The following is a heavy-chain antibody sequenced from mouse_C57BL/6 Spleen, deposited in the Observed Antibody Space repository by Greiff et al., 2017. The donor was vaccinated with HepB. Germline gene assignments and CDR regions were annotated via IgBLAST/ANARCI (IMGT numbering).Heavy chain of an antibody. Sequence: VHLQQSWSELARPGASVQMSCKASGYTFTSYTMHWVKQRPGQGLEWIGYINPSSGYTKYNQKFKDKATLTADKSSSTAYMQLSSLTSEDSAVYYCARRLGDYWGQGTSVTVSS. CDR1: GYTFTSYT. CDR2: INPSSGYT. CDR3: ARRLGDY. J-gene: IGHJ4*01. V-gene: IGHV1-4*01.